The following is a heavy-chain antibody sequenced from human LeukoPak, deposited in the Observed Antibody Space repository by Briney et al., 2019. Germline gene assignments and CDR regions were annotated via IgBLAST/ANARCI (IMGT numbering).Heavy chain of an antibody. V-gene: IGHV1-2*06. CDR1: GYTFTGYY. D-gene: IGHD3-10*01. CDR3: ARDQPYYYGSGSSSHSDY. J-gene: IGHJ4*02. Sequence: ASVKVSCKASGYTFTGYYMHWVRQAPGQGLERMGRINPNSGGTNYAQKFQGRVTMTRDTSISTAYMELSRLRSDDTAVYYCARDQPYYYGSGSSSHSDYWGQGTLVTVSS. CDR2: INPNSGGT.